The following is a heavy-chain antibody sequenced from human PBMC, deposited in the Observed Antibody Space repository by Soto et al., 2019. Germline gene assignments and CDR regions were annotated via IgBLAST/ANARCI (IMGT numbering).Heavy chain of an antibody. D-gene: IGHD2-15*01. Sequence: QVQLVQSGAEVKKPGSSVKVSCKASGGTFSSYAISWVRQAPGQGLEWMGGIIPTFGTANYAQKFQGRVTITDDEYTCKDYMELSRLRSEDTAVYYCARELQGNWFDPWGQGTLVTVSS. V-gene: IGHV1-69*12. J-gene: IGHJ5*02. CDR1: GGTFSSYA. CDR2: IIPTFGTA. CDR3: ARELQGNWFDP.